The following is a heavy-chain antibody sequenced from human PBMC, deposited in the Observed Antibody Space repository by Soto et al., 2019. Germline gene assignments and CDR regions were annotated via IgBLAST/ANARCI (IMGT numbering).Heavy chain of an antibody. Sequence: QVQLVESGGGVARPGGSLRPPCAVPRSPFSSYGLPWGRQPPGKGRGGGAAISHDGSKIHYADSVYGRFTISRDNSKNTLFLQMHSLRPEDTAVFYCAKETSLRAWLQPSGDYWYGVDVWGQGTTVTVS. CDR3: AKETSLRAWLQPSGDYWYGVDV. V-gene: IGHV3-30*18. D-gene: IGHD5-18*01. CDR2: ISHDGSKI. CDR1: RSPFSSYG. J-gene: IGHJ6*02.